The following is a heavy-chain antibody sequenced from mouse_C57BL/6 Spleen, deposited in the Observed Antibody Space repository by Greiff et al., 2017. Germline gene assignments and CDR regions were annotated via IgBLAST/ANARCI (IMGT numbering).Heavy chain of an antibody. D-gene: IGHD1-1*01. CDR1: GFTFSDYY. CDR3: ARDGVLRKDWYFDV. CDR2: INYDGSST. Sequence: EVKLVESEGGLVQPGSSMKLSCTASGFTFSDYYMAWVRQVPEKGLEWVANINYDGSSTYYLDSLKSRFIISRDNAKNILYLQMSRLKSEDTATYYCARDGVLRKDWYFDVWGTGTTVTVSS. V-gene: IGHV5-16*01. J-gene: IGHJ1*03.